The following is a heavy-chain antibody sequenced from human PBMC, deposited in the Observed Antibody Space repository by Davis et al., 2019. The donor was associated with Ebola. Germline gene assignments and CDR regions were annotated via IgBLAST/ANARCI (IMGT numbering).Heavy chain of an antibody. CDR2: INTNTGDP. V-gene: IGHV7-4-1*02. CDR1: GYLFSRYA. Sequence: ASVKVSCKASGYLFSRYAINWVRQAPGQGLEWMVWINTNTGDPAYAQGFTGRFVFSLDTSLTTTYLEISNLKNDDTAVYYCARDFRKADGMDVWGKGTTVTVSS. CDR3: ARDFRKADGMDV. J-gene: IGHJ6*04. D-gene: IGHD1-14*01.